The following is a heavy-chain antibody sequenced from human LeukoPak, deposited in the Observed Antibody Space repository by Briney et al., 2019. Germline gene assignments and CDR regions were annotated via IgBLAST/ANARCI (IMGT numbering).Heavy chain of an antibody. D-gene: IGHD5-18*01. CDR3: AREKDTATDY. Sequence: SETLSLTCAVYGGSFSGYYWSWIRQPPGKGLEWVGEINHSGSTNYNPSLKSRVTISVDTSKNQFSLKLSSVTAADTAVYYYAREKDTATDYWGQGTLVTVSS. V-gene: IGHV4-34*01. CDR1: GGSFSGYY. J-gene: IGHJ4*02. CDR2: INHSGST.